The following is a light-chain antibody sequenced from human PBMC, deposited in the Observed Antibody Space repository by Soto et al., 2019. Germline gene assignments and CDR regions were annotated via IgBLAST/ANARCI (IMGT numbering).Light chain of an antibody. CDR3: QQSYSTTWT. CDR2: AAS. V-gene: IGKV1-39*01. J-gene: IGKJ1*01. CDR1: QSISSY. Sequence: IQMTHAPSSPSASLGDIVTITFRASQSISSYLNWYQQKPGKAPKLLIYAASSLKSGVPSRFSGSGSGTDFTLTISSLQPEDFATYYCQQSYSTTWTFGQGTKVDIK.